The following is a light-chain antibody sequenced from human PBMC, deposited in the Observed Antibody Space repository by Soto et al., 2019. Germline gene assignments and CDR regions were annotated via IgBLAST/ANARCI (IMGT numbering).Light chain of an antibody. CDR1: SSNIGNNY. J-gene: IGLJ3*02. CDR3: GAWDGSLNGAKVV. Sequence: QSVLTQPPSVSAAPGQTVTISCSGSSSNIGNNYVSWYQQLPGTAPKLLIYENNKRPSGIPDRFSGSKSGTSATLGITGLQTGDEADYFCGAWDGSLNGAKVVFGGGTKLTVL. V-gene: IGLV1-51*02. CDR2: ENN.